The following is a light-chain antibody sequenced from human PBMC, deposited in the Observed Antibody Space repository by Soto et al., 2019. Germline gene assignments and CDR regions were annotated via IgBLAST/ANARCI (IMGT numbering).Light chain of an antibody. Sequence: EIMMTQSPATLSVSPGERVTLSCRASQSVSNNLAWYQQKPGQAPRLLIYYASTRATGIPPRFSGSGSGTEFTLTISSLQSEDVALYYCQQYNDWPPITFGQGTRLEIK. J-gene: IGKJ5*01. V-gene: IGKV3-15*01. CDR2: YAS. CDR3: QQYNDWPPIT. CDR1: QSVSNN.